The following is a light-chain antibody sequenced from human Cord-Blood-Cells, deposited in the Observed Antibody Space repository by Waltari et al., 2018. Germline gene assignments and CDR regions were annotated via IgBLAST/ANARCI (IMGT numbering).Light chain of an antibody. J-gene: IGLJ3*02. Sequence: SSELTQDPAVSVALGQTVRITCQGDSLRSYYASWYQQKPGQAPVLVIYGKNNRPSGIPDRFSGPSSGNTASLTITGAQAEDEADYYCNSRDSSGNWVFGGGTKLTVL. CDR2: GKN. CDR3: NSRDSSGNWV. V-gene: IGLV3-19*01. CDR1: SLRSYY.